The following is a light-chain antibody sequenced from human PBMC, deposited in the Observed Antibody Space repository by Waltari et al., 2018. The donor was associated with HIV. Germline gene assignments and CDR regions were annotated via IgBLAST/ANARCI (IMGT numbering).Light chain of an antibody. CDR3: SSYTSSSTLEV. J-gene: IGLJ1*01. CDR2: EVT. Sequence: QSALTQPASVSGSPGPSVTISCNGTTSDVGGYQYVSWYQQYAGKAPKLIIYEVTNRPSGVSNRFSGTKSGNTASLIISGLQAEDEADYYCSSYTSSSTLEVFGTGTKVTV. CDR1: TSDVGGYQY. V-gene: IGLV2-14*01.